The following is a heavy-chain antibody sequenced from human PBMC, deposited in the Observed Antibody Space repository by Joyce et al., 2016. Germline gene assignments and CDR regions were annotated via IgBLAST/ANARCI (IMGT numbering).Heavy chain of an antibody. D-gene: IGHD6-19*01. Sequence: EVQLMESGGGLIQPGGSLRLSCAASGFTFSSYGMHWVRQAPEKGLEWVSVITTTGSTTYYADSVEGRFTISRDNSRNTVYLQMNSLRDEDTAIYYCARAKQWPSGLDLWGQGTMVTVSS. CDR3: ARAKQWPSGLDL. CDR2: ITTTGSTT. J-gene: IGHJ3*01. CDR1: GFTFSSYG. V-gene: IGHV3-23*01.